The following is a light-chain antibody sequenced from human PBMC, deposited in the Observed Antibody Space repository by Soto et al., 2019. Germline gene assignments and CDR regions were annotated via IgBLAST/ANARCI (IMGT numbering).Light chain of an antibody. V-gene: IGKV3-15*01. J-gene: IGKJ1*01. Sequence: EIVMTQSPATLSVSPGERATLSCRASQSVSSNLAWYQQKPGQAPRLLIYDASTRATGIPARFSGSGSGTEFTLTISSLQSEDFAVYYCQQYGTFGQGTKVDI. CDR1: QSVSSN. CDR2: DAS. CDR3: QQYGT.